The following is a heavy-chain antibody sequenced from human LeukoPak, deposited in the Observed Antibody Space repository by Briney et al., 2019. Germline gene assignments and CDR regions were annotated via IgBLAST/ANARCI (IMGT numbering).Heavy chain of an antibody. J-gene: IGHJ4*02. D-gene: IGHD3-10*01. CDR1: GGSISSYY. CDR3: ARVGATGDYFDY. Sequence: SETLSLTCTVSGGSISSYYWSWIRQPPGKGLEWIGYIYYSGSTNYNPSLKSRVTISVDTSKNQFSLKLNSVTAADTAVYYCARVGATGDYFDYWGQGTLVTVSS. V-gene: IGHV4-59*01. CDR2: IYYSGST.